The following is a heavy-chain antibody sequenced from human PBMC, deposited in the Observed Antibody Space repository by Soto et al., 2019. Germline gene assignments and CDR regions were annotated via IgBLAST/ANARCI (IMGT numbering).Heavy chain of an antibody. J-gene: IGHJ6*02. D-gene: IGHD3-10*01. CDR2: IIPIFGTE. Sequence: QVQLVQSGAEVKKPGSSVKVSCKASGGTFSSYAISWVRQAPGQGLEWMGGIIPIFGTENYAQKFQGRVTSNADESTSTAYIELSSLRSEDTAVYYSERSRSVVLWFGETFYYGMDVWGQGTTVTVSS. CDR1: GGTFSSYA. CDR3: ERSRSVVLWFGETFYYGMDV. V-gene: IGHV1-69*12.